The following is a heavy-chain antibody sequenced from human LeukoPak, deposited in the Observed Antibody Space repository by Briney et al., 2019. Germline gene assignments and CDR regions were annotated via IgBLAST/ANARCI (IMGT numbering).Heavy chain of an antibody. Sequence: PGGSLRLSCAASGFTFSSYGMHWVRQAPGKGLEWVSSITSSSSYIFYADSVKGRFTISRDNAKKSLYLQMNSLRAEDTAVYYCARVYGGNSDDAFDIWGQGTMATVSS. CDR3: ARVYGGNSDDAFDI. D-gene: IGHD4-23*01. V-gene: IGHV3-21*01. CDR1: GFTFSSYG. J-gene: IGHJ3*02. CDR2: ITSSSSYI.